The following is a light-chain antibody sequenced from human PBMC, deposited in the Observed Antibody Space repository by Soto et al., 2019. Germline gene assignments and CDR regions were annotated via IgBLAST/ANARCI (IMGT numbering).Light chain of an antibody. CDR3: QQYNGFSRT. V-gene: IGKV1-39*01. J-gene: IGKJ1*01. CDR2: AAS. CDR1: QSISSY. Sequence: DIQMTQSPSSLSASVGDRVTIICRASQSISSYLNWYQQKPGKAPKLLIYAASSLQSGVPSRFSGSGSGTDFTLTISSLQPEDFETYYCQQYNGFSRTFGQGTKVDIK.